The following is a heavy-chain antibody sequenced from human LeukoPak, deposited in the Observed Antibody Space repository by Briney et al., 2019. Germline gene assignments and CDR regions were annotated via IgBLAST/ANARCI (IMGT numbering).Heavy chain of an antibody. CDR2: INSDGSST. CDR3: AGTSDYDAFDI. D-gene: IGHD4-11*01. Sequence: GRSLRLSCAASGFPFNDYAMHWVRQAPGKGLEWVSRINSDGSSTSYADSVKGRFTISRDNAKNTLYLQMNSLRAEDTAVYYCAGTSDYDAFDIWGQGTMVTVSS. J-gene: IGHJ3*02. V-gene: IGHV3-74*01. CDR1: GFPFNDYA.